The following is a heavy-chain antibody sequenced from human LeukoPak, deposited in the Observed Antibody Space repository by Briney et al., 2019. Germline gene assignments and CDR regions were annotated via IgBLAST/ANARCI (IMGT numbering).Heavy chain of an antibody. Sequence: PGGSLRLSCAASGFTFSSYGMHWVRQAPGKGLEWVAFIRYDGSNKYYADSVKGRFTISRDNSKNTLYLQMNSLRAEDTAVYYCANLGSSSPECYFDYWGQGTLVTVSS. CDR1: GFTFSSYG. J-gene: IGHJ4*02. V-gene: IGHV3-30*02. CDR2: IRYDGSNK. CDR3: ANLGSSSPECYFDY. D-gene: IGHD6-13*01.